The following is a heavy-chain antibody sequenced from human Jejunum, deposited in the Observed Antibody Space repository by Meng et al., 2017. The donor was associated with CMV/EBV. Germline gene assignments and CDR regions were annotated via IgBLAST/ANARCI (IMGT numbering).Heavy chain of an antibody. CDR3: ARDSPLDGYSLLDY. D-gene: IGHD5-24*01. CDR2: IDPNTGNP. V-gene: IGHV7-4-1*02. Sequence: QVQLVQSGAEVKKPGSAVKVSCKSSGGSVNNYAMSWVRQAPGQGLEWMGGIDPNTGNPTYDQGFTGRFVFSLDTSVSTAYLQINSLRADDTAVYYCARDSPLDGYSLLDYWGQGTLVTVSS. J-gene: IGHJ4*02. CDR1: GGSVNNYA.